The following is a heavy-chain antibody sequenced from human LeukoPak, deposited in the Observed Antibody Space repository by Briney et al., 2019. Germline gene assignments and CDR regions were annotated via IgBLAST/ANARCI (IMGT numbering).Heavy chain of an antibody. CDR3: ARANFLYCSSTTCLFDY. CDR2: INPNDGDT. D-gene: IGHD2-2*01. J-gene: IGHJ4*02. V-gene: IGHV1-2*02. CDR1: GYTFTDYY. Sequence: ASVKVSCKASGYTFTDYYMHWVRQAPGQGFEWMGWINPNDGDTNYAQKFQGRVTMTRDTSISTAHMEVSRLRSGDTAVYYCARANFLYCSSTTCLFDYWGQGTLVTVSS.